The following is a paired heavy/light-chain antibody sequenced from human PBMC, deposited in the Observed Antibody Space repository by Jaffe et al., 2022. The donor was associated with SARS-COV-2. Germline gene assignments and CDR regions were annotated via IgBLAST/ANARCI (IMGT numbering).Light chain of an antibody. V-gene: IGKV1-39*01. CDR3: QQSYSTPMYT. Sequence: DIQMTQSPSSLSASVGDRVTITCRASQSISSFLNWYQQKPGKAPRLLIYDASSLQSGVPSRFRGGGSGTDFTLTISSLQPEDVAIYYCQQSYSTPMYTFGQGTKLEIK. J-gene: IGKJ2*01. CDR1: QSISSF. CDR2: DAS.
Heavy chain of an antibody. D-gene: IGHD5-12*01. J-gene: IGHJ2*01. CDR2: ITGSGQNT. Sequence: ELQLVDSGGGLVQPGGSLRLSCAASGFTFSSFGMSWVRQAPGEGLEWVSAITGSGQNTFYAESVKGRFTISRDNSKNTLYLQMNSLRAEDTAVYYCAKDTSGSRLEWYFDLWGHGTLVIVSS. CDR1: GFTFSSFG. V-gene: IGHV3-23*04. CDR3: AKDTSGSRLEWYFDL.